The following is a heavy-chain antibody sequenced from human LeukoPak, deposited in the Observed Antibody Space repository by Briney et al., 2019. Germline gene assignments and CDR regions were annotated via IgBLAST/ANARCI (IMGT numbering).Heavy chain of an antibody. CDR3: ARDRYYYGSGRFDY. J-gene: IGHJ4*02. D-gene: IGHD3-10*01. V-gene: IGHV4-39*07. Sequence: SETLSLTCTVSGGSISSSSYYWGWIRQPPGKGLEWIGSIYYSGSTYYNPSLKSRVIISVDTSKNQFSLKLSSVTAADTAVYYCARDRYYYGSGRFDYWGQGTLVTVSS. CDR2: IYYSGST. CDR1: GGSISSSSYY.